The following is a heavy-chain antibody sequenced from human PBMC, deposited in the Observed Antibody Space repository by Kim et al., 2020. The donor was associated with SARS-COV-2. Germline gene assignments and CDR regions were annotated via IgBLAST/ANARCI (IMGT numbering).Heavy chain of an antibody. CDR2: IIPIFGTA. D-gene: IGHD3-22*01. Sequence: SVKVSCKASGGTFSSYAISWVRQAPGQGLEWMGGIIPIFGTANYAQKFQGRVTITADESTSTAYMELSSLRSEDTAVYYCAREYYYDSSGYSDYWGQGTLFTVSS. V-gene: IGHV1-69*13. J-gene: IGHJ4*02. CDR1: GGTFSSYA. CDR3: AREYYYDSSGYSDY.